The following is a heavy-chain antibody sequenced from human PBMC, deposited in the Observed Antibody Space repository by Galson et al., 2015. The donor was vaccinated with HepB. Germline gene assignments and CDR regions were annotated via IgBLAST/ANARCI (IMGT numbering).Heavy chain of an antibody. D-gene: IGHD3-22*01. V-gene: IGHV3-7*03. CDR1: GFTFSSYW. CDR2: IKQDGSEK. J-gene: IGHJ4*02. Sequence: SLRLSCAASGFTFSSYWMNWVRQAPGKGLEWVANIKQDGSEKYYVDSVKGRFTISRDNAKKSLYLQMNSLRAEDTAVYYCARDYRYHYDSSGYYWGYWGQGTLVTVSS. CDR3: ARDYRYHYDSSGYYWGY.